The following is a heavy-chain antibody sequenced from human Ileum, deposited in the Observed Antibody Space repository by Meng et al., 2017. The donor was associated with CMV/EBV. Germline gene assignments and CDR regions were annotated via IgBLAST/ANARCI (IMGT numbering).Heavy chain of an antibody. Sequence: SIGPNNFCWAWIRQPPGKGLEWIGPIFYSANTYYNPSLKSRVTISKDMSKKQFSLKLNSVTAADTAVYYCARVPNQDFWSGEGWYFDLWGRGTLVTVSS. CDR2: IFYSANT. CDR1: SIGPNNFC. V-gene: IGHV4-39*07. D-gene: IGHD3-3*01. CDR3: ARVPNQDFWSGEGWYFDL. J-gene: IGHJ2*01.